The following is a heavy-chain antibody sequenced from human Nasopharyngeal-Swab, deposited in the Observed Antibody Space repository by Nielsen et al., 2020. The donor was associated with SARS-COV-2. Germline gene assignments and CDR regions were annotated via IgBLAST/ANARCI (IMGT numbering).Heavy chain of an antibody. CDR2: IIPIFGTA. Sequence: SVKVPCKASGGTFSSYAISWVRQAPGQGLEWMGGIIPIFGTANYAQKFQGRVTITADKSTSTAYMELSSLRSEDTAVYYCARLWFGELLSMDVWGKGTTVTVSS. CDR1: GGTFSSYA. V-gene: IGHV1-69*06. D-gene: IGHD3-10*01. J-gene: IGHJ6*03. CDR3: ARLWFGELLSMDV.